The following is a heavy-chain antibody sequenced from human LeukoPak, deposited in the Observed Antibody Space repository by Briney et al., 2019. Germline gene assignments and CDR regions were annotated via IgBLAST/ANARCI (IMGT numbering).Heavy chain of an antibody. CDR2: ISYDGSNK. V-gene: IGHV3-30*18. D-gene: IGHD1-26*01. CDR1: GFTFSSYG. Sequence: GGSLRLSCAASGFTFSSYGMHWVRQAPGKGLEGVAVISYDGSNKYYADSVKGRFTISRDNSKNTLYLQMNSLRAEDTAVYYCAKDQWELNYNGMDVWGQGTTVTVSS. J-gene: IGHJ6*02. CDR3: AKDQWELNYNGMDV.